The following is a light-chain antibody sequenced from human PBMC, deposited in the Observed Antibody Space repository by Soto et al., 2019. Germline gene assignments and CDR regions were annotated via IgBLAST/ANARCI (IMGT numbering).Light chain of an antibody. CDR3: QQANSFPIT. Sequence: DIHMTQSPSSVSSSVGDIVTITCLASQGITNRLAWYQQKPGKAPKLLIYEASSLQSGVPSRISGSGSGTDFTLTISSLQPEDFATYYCQQANSFPITFGQGTRLEIK. CDR2: EAS. CDR1: QGITNR. V-gene: IGKV1D-12*01. J-gene: IGKJ5*01.